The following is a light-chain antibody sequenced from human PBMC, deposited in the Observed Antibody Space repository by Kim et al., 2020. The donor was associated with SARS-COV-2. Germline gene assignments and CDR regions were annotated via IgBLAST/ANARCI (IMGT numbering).Light chain of an antibody. V-gene: IGKV3-20*01. CDR1: QSISSNY. J-gene: IGKJ5*01. Sequence: EIVLTQSPGTLSLSPGDRATLSCRASQSISSNYIAWYQKKPGKAPRLVIYDAFSRATGIPDRFSGSGFGTDFTSTISRLALEDFAVYPGQKYSSGRPTLCQRARLGIK. CDR2: DAF. CDR3: QKYSSGRPT.